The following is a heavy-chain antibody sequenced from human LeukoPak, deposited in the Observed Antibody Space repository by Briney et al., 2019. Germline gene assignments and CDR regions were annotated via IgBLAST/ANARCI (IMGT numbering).Heavy chain of an antibody. V-gene: IGHV3-23*01. D-gene: IGHD4-17*01. J-gene: IGHJ6*02. CDR2: ISGGGSA. CDR1: GFTFRSYS. Sequence: GGSLRLSCEASGFTFRSYSMSWVRQAPGKGLEWVSAISGGGSAFYADSVKGRFTISRDNSKNTLYLQMNSLRAEDTAVYYCANLQPDYGASPGYYYYYYGMDVWGQGTTVTVSS. CDR3: ANLQPDYGASPGYYYYYYGMDV.